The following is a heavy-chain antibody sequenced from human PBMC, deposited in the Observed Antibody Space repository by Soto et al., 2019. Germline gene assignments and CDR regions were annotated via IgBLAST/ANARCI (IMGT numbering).Heavy chain of an antibody. CDR2: IIDGDSGT. CDR3: AKGGRTGNNDHNYFDY. Sequence: GGSLRLSCAASGFTFNSYAMSWVRQAPGKGLEWVSSIIDGDSGTYYADSVKGRFTISRDNSKSTLYLQLNSLRAEDTAVYYCAKGGRTGNNDHNYFDYWGQGTLVTVSS. J-gene: IGHJ4*02. CDR1: GFTFNSYA. D-gene: IGHD2-8*02. V-gene: IGHV3-23*01.